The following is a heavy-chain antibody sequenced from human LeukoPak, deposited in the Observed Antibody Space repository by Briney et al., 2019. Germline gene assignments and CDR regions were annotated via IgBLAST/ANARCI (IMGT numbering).Heavy chain of an antibody. CDR2: INYSGST. Sequence: SETLSLTCTVSSGSISSYYWSWIRQPPGKGLEWIGYINYSGSTNYNPSLKSRVTISVDRSKNQFSLKLTSVTAADTAVYFCQRHGSYNYFGMDVWGRGTTVTVSS. D-gene: IGHD3-10*01. J-gene: IGHJ6*02. CDR3: QRHGSYNYFGMDV. V-gene: IGHV4-59*08. CDR1: SGSISSYY.